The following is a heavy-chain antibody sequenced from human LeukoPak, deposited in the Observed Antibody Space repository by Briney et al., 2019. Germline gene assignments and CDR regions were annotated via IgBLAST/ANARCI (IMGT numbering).Heavy chain of an antibody. J-gene: IGHJ4*02. Sequence: SQTLSLTCAISGDSVSGSNSAWNWIRQSPSRGLEWLGRTYYRSTWLNGYAVSLRGRITISPDTSKNQFSLQLTSMTPEDTAVYYCARNFHTGLDYWGRGILVTVSS. V-gene: IGHV6-1*01. D-gene: IGHD2-8*02. CDR1: GDSVSGSNSA. CDR3: ARNFHTGLDY. CDR2: TYYRSTWLN.